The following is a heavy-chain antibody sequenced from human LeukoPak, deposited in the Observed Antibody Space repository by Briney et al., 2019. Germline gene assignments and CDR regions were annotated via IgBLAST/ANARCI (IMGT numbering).Heavy chain of an antibody. V-gene: IGHV3-23*01. CDR2: ITNNGDST. D-gene: IGHD1-7*01. Sequence: GGSLRLSCAASGFTSSSFAMNWVRQAPGKGLEWVSTITNNGDSTYYADSVKGRFAISRDNSKNTLYLQMNSLRAEDTAVYYCAKDPPRVTGTYYYYTDVWGKGTTVTVSS. CDR3: AKDPPRVTGTYYYYTDV. J-gene: IGHJ6*03. CDR1: GFTSSSFA.